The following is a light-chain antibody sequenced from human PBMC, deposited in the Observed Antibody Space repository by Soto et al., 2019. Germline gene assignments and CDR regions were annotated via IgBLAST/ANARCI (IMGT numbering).Light chain of an antibody. CDR1: QDVSIY. CDR3: QQRHNWPT. CDR2: DAS. V-gene: IGKV3D-11*01. Sequence: VLTQSPDTLSLSPGERATLSCRASQDVSIYVAWYQKKTGQPPRLVVYDASKRATGVPARFSGSGSGTDFTLTITSLEPEDVGVYYCQQRHNWPTFGGGTKVEI. J-gene: IGKJ4*01.